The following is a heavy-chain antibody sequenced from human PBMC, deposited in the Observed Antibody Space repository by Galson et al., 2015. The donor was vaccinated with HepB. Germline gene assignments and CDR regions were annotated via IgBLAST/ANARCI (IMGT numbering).Heavy chain of an antibody. D-gene: IGHD2-2*01. Sequence: QSGAEVKKPGESLKISCKGSGYTFTSYWIGWVRQMPGKGLEWMGIIYPGDSDTRYSPSFQGQVTMSADKSITTAYLQWSSLKASDTAMYYCARLWGVVVVPAVSGIEGLDYWGQGTLVTVSS. V-gene: IGHV5-51*03. J-gene: IGHJ4*02. CDR2: IYPGDSDT. CDR3: ARLWGVVVVPAVSGIEGLDY. CDR1: GYTFTSYW.